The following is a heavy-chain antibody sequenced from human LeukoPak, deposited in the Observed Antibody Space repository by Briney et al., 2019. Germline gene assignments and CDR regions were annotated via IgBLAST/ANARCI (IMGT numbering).Heavy chain of an antibody. J-gene: IGHJ4*02. V-gene: IGHV1-8*02. CDR3: VRTPPNWGFDY. CDR1: GYTFTGFA. D-gene: IGHD7-27*01. Sequence: ASVKVSCKASGYTFTGFAINWVRQATGQGLEWMGWMSPNSGDTGYAQKFQGRVTMTSDSSISTAYMELSSLRSEDTAIYYCVRTPPNWGFDYWGQGTLVTVSS. CDR2: MSPNSGDT.